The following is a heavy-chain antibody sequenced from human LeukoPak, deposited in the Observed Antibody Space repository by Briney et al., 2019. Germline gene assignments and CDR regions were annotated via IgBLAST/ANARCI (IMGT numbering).Heavy chain of an antibody. V-gene: IGHV3-23*01. D-gene: IGHD5-12*01. CDR1: GFTFSTYA. CDR2: IGGGGGSI. Sequence: PGGSLRLSCAASGFTFSTYAMTWVRQAPGKGLEWVSAIGGGGGSIYYADSVKGRFTISRDNSKHTLYLQMNSLRAEDTALYYCAKGRESGYVGTHFDFWGQGTLVTVSS. J-gene: IGHJ4*02. CDR3: AKGRESGYVGTHFDF.